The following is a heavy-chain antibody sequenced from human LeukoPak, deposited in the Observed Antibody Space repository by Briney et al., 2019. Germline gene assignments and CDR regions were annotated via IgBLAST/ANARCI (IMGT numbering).Heavy chain of an antibody. CDR3: ARDSAYSSGWYDLAFDI. CDR1: GGSISSYY. D-gene: IGHD6-19*01. CDR2: IYYSGST. J-gene: IGHJ3*02. Sequence: PSETLSLTCTVSGGSISSYYWSWIRQPPGKGLEWIGYIYYSGSTNYNPSLKSRVTISVDTSKNQFSLKLSSVTAADTAVYYRARDSAYSSGWYDLAFDIWGQGTMVTVSS. V-gene: IGHV4-59*01.